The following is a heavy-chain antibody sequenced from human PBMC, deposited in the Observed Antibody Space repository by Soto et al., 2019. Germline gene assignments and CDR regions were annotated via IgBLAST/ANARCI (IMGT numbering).Heavy chain of an antibody. Sequence: QVQLVESGGGVVQPGRSLRLSCTASGFIFSQYVMHWVRQAPGKGLEWVAIISYDATNQYYAASVRGRFTNSRDNSNNTVYLQMNRLSAEDTAVYYCAREGVGPYDFWSGYYVHWGQGTLVTVSS. J-gene: IGHJ4*02. CDR2: ISYDATNQ. CDR1: GFIFSQYV. D-gene: IGHD3-3*01. CDR3: AREGVGPYDFWSGYYVH. V-gene: IGHV3-30-3*01.